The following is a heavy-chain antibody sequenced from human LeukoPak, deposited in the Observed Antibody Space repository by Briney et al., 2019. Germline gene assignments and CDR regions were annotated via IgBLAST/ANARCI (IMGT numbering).Heavy chain of an antibody. CDR3: ARPSRYCSGGSCYLVRYYYGMDV. J-gene: IGHJ6*04. V-gene: IGHV4-34*01. D-gene: IGHD2-15*01. Sequence: SETLSLTCAVYGGSFSGYYWSWIRQPPGKGLEWIGEINHSGSTNYNPSLKCRVTISVDTSKNQFSLKLSSVTAADTAVYYCARPSRYCSGGSCYLVRYYYGMDVWGKGTTVTVSS. CDR2: INHSGST. CDR1: GGSFSGYY.